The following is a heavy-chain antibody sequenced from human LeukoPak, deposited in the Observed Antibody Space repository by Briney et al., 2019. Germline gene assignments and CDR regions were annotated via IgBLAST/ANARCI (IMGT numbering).Heavy chain of an antibody. CDR2: MNPNSGNT. CDR1: GYTFTSYD. V-gene: IGHV1-8*01. J-gene: IGHJ6*03. Sequence: GASVKVSCKASGYTFTSYDINWVRQATGQGLEWMGWMNPNSGNTGYAQKFQGRVTMTRNTSISTAYMELSRLRSDDTAVYYCARIVENYYYYYMDVWGKGTTVTISS. D-gene: IGHD1-26*01. CDR3: ARIVENYYYYYMDV.